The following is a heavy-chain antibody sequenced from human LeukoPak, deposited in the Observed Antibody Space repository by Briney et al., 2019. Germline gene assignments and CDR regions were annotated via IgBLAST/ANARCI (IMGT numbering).Heavy chain of an antibody. CDR2: IYTSGST. D-gene: IGHD6-13*01. CDR3: ARDGVSANGDFDY. J-gene: IGHJ4*02. V-gene: IGHV4-61*02. CDR1: GGSISSGSYH. Sequence: MPSETLSLTCTVSGGSISSGSYHWSWIRQPAGKGLEWIGRIYTSGSTNYNPSLKSRVTMSVDTSKNQFSLKLSSVTAADTAVYYCARDGVSANGDFDYWGQGTLVTVSS.